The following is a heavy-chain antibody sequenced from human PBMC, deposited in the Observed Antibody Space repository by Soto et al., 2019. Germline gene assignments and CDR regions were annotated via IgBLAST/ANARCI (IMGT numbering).Heavy chain of an antibody. CDR3: AREGTYYDFWRGYFDY. D-gene: IGHD3-3*01. V-gene: IGHV4-31*03. CDR1: GGSISSGGYY. J-gene: IGHJ4*02. CDR2: IYYSGST. Sequence: PSETLSLTCTVSGGSISSGGYYLSWIRQHQGKGLEWIGYIYYSGSTYYNPSLKSRVTISVDTSKNQFSLKLSSVTAADTAVYYCAREGTYYDFWRGYFDYWGKGPLVTVFS.